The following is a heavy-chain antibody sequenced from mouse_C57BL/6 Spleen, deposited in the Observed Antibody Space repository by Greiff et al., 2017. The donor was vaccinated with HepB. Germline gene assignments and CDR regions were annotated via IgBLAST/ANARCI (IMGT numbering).Heavy chain of an antibody. D-gene: IGHD1-1*01. V-gene: IGHV1-80*01. CDR1: GYAFSSYW. J-gene: IGHJ2*01. Sequence: VQLQQSGAELVKPGASVKISCKASGYAFSSYWMNWVKQRPGKGLEWIGQIYTGDGDTNYNGKFKGKATLTADKSSSTAYMQLSSLTSEDSAVYFCASLNYYGSSFHSYWGQGTTLTVSS. CDR2: IYTGDGDT. CDR3: ASLNYYGSSFHSY.